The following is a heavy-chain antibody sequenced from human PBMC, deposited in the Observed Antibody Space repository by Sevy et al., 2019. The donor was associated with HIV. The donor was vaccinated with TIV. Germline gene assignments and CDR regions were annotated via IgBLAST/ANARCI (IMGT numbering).Heavy chain of an antibody. CDR1: GFTFSSYS. D-gene: IGHD2-2*01. Sequence: GGSLRLSCAASGFTFSSYSMNWVRQAPGKGPEWVSSISSSSSYIYYADSVKGRFTISRDNAKNSLYLQMNSLRAEDTAVYYCARASDRRYCSSTSCYGGLFDPWGQGTLVTVSS. CDR3: ARASDRRYCSSTSCYGGLFDP. J-gene: IGHJ5*02. V-gene: IGHV3-21*01. CDR2: ISSSSSYI.